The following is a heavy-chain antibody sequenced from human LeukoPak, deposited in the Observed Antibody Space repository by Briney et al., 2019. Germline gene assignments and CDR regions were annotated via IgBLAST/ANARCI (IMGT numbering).Heavy chain of an antibody. Sequence: GASVKVSCKASRYTFTSYYMHWVRQAPGRGLEWMGIINPSGGSTSYAQKFQGRVTMTRDTSTSTVYMELSSLRSEDTAVYYCARDREGNYYGSGSSYYFDYWGQGTLVTVSS. CDR2: INPSGGST. CDR3: ARDREGNYYGSGSSYYFDY. J-gene: IGHJ4*02. V-gene: IGHV1-46*01. CDR1: RYTFTSYY. D-gene: IGHD3-10*01.